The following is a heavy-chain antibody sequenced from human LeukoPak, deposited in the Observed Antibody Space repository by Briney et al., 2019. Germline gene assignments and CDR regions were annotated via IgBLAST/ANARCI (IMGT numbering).Heavy chain of an antibody. CDR2: IIPIFDTA. Sequence: SVKVSCKASGGTFSSYAISWVRQAPGQGLEWMGGIIPIFDTANYAQKFQGRVTITADESTSTAYMELSSLRSEDTAVYYCARDSPYYGSGSYIDWGQGTLVTVSS. J-gene: IGHJ4*02. V-gene: IGHV1-69*13. CDR1: GGTFSSYA. CDR3: ARDSPYYGSGSYID. D-gene: IGHD3-10*01.